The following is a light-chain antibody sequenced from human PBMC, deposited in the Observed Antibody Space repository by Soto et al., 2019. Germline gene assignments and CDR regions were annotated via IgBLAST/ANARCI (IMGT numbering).Light chain of an antibody. Sequence: EIVLTQSPGTLSLSPGERATLSCRASQSVSSSYLAWYQQKPGQAPRLLIYGASSRATGIPDRFSGSGSGTSFTLTISRLETEDLAVYYCQQYGSSPGTFGQGTKLELK. CDR1: QSVSSSY. CDR2: GAS. V-gene: IGKV3-20*01. J-gene: IGKJ2*01. CDR3: QQYGSSPGT.